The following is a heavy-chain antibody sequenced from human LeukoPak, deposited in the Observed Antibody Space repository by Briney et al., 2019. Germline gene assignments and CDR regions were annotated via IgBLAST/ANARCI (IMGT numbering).Heavy chain of an antibody. J-gene: IGHJ4*02. D-gene: IGHD3-10*01. CDR3: AKVGFGDRYYFDS. V-gene: IGHV3-23*01. CDR2: ISSSGGST. Sequence: GRSLRLSCAPAGFTFSSYAVGWVRQAAGEGLEWVSAISSSGGSTYYADSVKGRFPISRDKSKNTLHLQMNSLRAADTAVYYCAKVGFGDRYYFDSWGQGTLVTVSS. CDR1: GFTFSSYA.